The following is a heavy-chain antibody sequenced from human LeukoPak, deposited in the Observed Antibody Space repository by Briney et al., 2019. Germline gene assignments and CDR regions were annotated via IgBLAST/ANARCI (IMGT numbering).Heavy chain of an antibody. Sequence: PSQTLSLTCTVSGGSISSGSYYWSWIRQPAGKGLEWIGRIYTSGSTNYNPSLKSRVTISVDTSKNQFSLKLSSVTAADTAVYYCARHEIGAGQLDYWGQGTLVTVSS. D-gene: IGHD3-10*01. J-gene: IGHJ4*02. V-gene: IGHV4-61*02. CDR3: ARHEIGAGQLDY. CDR2: IYTSGST. CDR1: GGSISSGSYY.